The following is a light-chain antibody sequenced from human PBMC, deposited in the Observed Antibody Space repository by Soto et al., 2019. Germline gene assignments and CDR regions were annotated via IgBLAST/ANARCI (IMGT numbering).Light chain of an antibody. J-gene: IGKJ5*01. V-gene: IGKV3-11*01. CDR2: DAS. Sequence: EIVLTQSPATLSLSPGERATLSCRASQSVSSYLAWYQQKPGQAPRILIYDASNRATGIPARFSGSGSGTDFTLTISSIEPEDFAVYYSQQRSNWPSITFGQGTRLEIK. CDR1: QSVSSY. CDR3: QQRSNWPSIT.